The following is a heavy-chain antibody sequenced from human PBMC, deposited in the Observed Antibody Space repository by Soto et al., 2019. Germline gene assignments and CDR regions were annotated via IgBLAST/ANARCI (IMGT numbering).Heavy chain of an antibody. CDR1: GYTFSNYV. CDR2: ISDYNGNT. V-gene: IGHV1-18*01. J-gene: IGHJ4*02. CDR3: ARDGGSSWYYFDY. Sequence: QVQLVQSGAEVKNPGASVKVSCKASGYTFSNYVITWVRQAPGQGLEWMGVISDYNGNTNYAQKFRDRVTMTTDTSTSTAYMELRSLTSDDTAVYYCARDGGSSWYYFDYWGQGTLVTVSS. D-gene: IGHD6-13*01.